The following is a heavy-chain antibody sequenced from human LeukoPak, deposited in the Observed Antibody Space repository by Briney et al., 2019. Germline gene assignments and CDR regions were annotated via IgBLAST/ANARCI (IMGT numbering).Heavy chain of an antibody. CDR2: ISSSSSYT. CDR3: ATWGRNGGFGELLRSPNFDY. J-gene: IGHJ4*02. Sequence: GGSLRLSCAASGFTFSDYYMSWIRQAPGKGLEWVSYISSSSSYTNYADSVKGRFTISRDTAKNSLYLQMTSLRAEDTAVYYCATWGRNGGFGELLRSPNFDYWGQGTLVTVSS. CDR1: GFTFSDYY. D-gene: IGHD3-10*01. V-gene: IGHV3-11*06.